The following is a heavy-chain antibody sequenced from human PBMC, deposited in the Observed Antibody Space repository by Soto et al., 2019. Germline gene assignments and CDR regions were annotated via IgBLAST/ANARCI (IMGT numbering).Heavy chain of an antibody. V-gene: IGHV1-46*01. CDR3: ARASRDGYNLSWYFDL. D-gene: IGHD5-12*01. Sequence: ASVKVSCKASGYTFTSYYMHWVRQAPGQGPEWMGIINPSGGSTSYAQKFQGRVTMTRDTSTSTVYMELSSLRSEDTAVYYCARASRDGYNLSWYFDLWGRGTLVTVS. J-gene: IGHJ2*01. CDR1: GYTFTSYY. CDR2: INPSGGST.